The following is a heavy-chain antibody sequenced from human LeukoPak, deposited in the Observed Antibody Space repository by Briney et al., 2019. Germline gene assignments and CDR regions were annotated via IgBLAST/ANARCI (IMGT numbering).Heavy chain of an antibody. CDR2: IHSGGST. D-gene: IGHD6-13*01. V-gene: IGHV3-53*01. CDR3: TREVGATGRDY. CDR1: GFTVTDNY. Sequence: GGSLRLSCAASGFTVTDNYMNWVRQSSGKGLEWVSVIHSGGSTNYADSVKGRFTISRDNSKNTLYLQMNSLRAEDTAVYYCTREVGATGRDYWGQGTLVTVSS. J-gene: IGHJ4*02.